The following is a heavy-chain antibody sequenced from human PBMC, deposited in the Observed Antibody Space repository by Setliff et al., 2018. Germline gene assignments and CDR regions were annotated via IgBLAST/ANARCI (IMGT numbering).Heavy chain of an antibody. Sequence: GGSLRLSCAVSGFTFSNAWMSWVRQAPGEGLEWVSGISARTGLTYYADSVKGRFTMSRDISKNTVYLHMTSLRAEDTAMYYCAKRGDTRTFDYWGQGTLVTVSS. CDR1: GFTFSNAW. J-gene: IGHJ4*02. V-gene: IGHV3-23*01. CDR2: ISARTGLT. D-gene: IGHD5-18*01. CDR3: AKRGDTRTFDY.